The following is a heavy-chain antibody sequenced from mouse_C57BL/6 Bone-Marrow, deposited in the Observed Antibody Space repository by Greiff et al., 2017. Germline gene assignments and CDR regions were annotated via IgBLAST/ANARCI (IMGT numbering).Heavy chain of an antibody. J-gene: IGHJ4*01. V-gene: IGHV1-7*01. CDR1: GYNFTSYW. D-gene: IGHD3-2*02. CDR3: ARVGLRLLSLMDD. CDR2: INPSSGYT. Sequence: QVQLQQSGAELAKPGASVKLSCKASGYNFTSYWMHWVKQRPGQGLEWIGYINPSSGYTKYNPKLKDKATLTADKSSSTAYMQLSSLTYEDSAVYYCARVGLRLLSLMDDWGQGTSVTVSS.